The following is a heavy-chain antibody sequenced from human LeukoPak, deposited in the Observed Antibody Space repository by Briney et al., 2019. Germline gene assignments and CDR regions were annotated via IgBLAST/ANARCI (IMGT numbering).Heavy chain of an antibody. V-gene: IGHV3-30-3*01. CDR2: ISYGGNNK. D-gene: IGHD6-19*01. CDR3: ARDNIAVAGASDY. J-gene: IGHJ4*02. Sequence: GGSLRLSCAVSGFTISSYAMSWVRQAPGRGLEWVAVISYGGNNKYFADSVKGRFTLSRDNSRNTLYLQMSSLRPEDTAVYYCARDNIAVAGASDYWGQGTLVTVSS. CDR1: GFTISSYA.